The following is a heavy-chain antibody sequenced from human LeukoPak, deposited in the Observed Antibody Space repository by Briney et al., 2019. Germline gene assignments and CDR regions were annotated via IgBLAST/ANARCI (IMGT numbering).Heavy chain of an antibody. CDR3: TRDYYYRMDV. CDR1: GFIFSDNW. Sequence: PGGSLRLSCAASGFIFSDNWMHWVRHAPGEGLVWVSRIEGDGTGTVYADSVKGRFTISRDNAKNTLYLQMNSLRAEDTAMYYCTRDYYYRMDVWGKGATVTVSS. J-gene: IGHJ6*04. V-gene: IGHV3-74*01. CDR2: IEGDGTGT.